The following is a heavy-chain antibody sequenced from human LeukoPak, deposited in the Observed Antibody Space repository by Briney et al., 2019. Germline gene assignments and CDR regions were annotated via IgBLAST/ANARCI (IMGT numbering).Heavy chain of an antibody. CDR3: ARGTITKLKT. J-gene: IGHJ5*02. CDR1: GGSFSGYY. V-gene: IGHV4-34*01. CDR2: VNHGGTS. D-gene: IGHD1-14*01. Sequence: SETLSLTCAVYGGSFSGYYCSWIRQPPGKGLEWIGEVNHGGTSNYNPSFQSRVTISLDTSKNHFSLKLNSVTAADTAVYYCARGTITKLKTWGQGALVTVSS.